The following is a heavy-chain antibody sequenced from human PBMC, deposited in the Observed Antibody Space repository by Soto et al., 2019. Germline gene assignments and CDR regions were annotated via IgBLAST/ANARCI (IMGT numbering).Heavy chain of an antibody. D-gene: IGHD5-12*01. CDR3: ARALYSGYLGLYYYYYGMDV. V-gene: IGHV3-7*04. J-gene: IGHJ6*02. CDR2: IKQDGSEK. CDR1: GFTFSSYW. Sequence: GSLRLSCAASGFTFSSYWMSWVRQAPGKGLEWVANIKQDGSEKYYVDSVKGRFTISRDNAKNSLYLQMNSLRAEDTAVYYCARALYSGYLGLYYYYYGMDVWGQGTTVNVSS.